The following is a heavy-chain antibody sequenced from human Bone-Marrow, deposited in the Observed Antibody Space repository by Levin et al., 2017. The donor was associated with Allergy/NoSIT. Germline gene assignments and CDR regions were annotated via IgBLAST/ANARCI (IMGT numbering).Heavy chain of an antibody. CDR3: ARGIIGDVRVAHKEAFDI. V-gene: IGHV3-21*01. Sequence: KPGESLKISCPVSGFTFSIYSINWVRQAPGKGLEWVSSISSSGSDMYYVDSVRGRFTISRDNAKNSLTLQMNSLRAEDTAVYYCARGIIGDVRVAHKEAFDIWGQGTMVSVSS. D-gene: IGHD2-8*02. CDR2: ISSSGSDM. J-gene: IGHJ3*02. CDR1: GFTFSIYS.